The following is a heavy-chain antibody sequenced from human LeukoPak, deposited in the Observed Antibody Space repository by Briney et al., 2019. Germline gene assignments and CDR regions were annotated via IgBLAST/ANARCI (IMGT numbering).Heavy chain of an antibody. Sequence: SETLSLTCTVSGGSISSGNYYWSWVRQPAGKGLEWIGRIYTSGSTNYNPSLKSRVTIAVDTSKNQFSLKLTSVTAADTAVYYCAIYCSISGCQGNWFDPWGQGTLVTVSS. J-gene: IGHJ5*02. D-gene: IGHD2-2*01. V-gene: IGHV4-61*02. CDR3: AIYCSISGCQGNWFDP. CDR2: IYTSGST. CDR1: GGSISSGNYY.